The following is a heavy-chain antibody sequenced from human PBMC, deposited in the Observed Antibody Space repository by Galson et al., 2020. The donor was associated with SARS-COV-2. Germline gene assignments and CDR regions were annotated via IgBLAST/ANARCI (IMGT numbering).Heavy chain of an antibody. CDR1: GITFTDYY. CDR2: INLKSGGT. CDR3: AVGQCPGTGCYYYHFYPDV. D-gene: IGHD1-1*01. Sequence: ASVKVSCKAYGITFTDYYLHWVRQAPGQGLEWLGWINLKSGGTNYAQNFQGRVTMTRDTPISTAYMELTRLTSDDTAIYYCAVGQCPGTGCYYYHFYPDVWGTGTMVSVSS. J-gene: IGHJ6*03. V-gene: IGHV1-2*02.